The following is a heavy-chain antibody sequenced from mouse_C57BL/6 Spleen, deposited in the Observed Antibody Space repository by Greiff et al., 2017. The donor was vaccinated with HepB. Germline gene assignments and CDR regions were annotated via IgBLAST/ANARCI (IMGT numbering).Heavy chain of an antibody. CDR1: GYTFTDYH. J-gene: IGHJ2*01. CDR2: INPNNGGT. Sequence: EVQLQQSGPELVKPGASVKMSCKASGYTFTDYHMHWVKQSHGKSLERIGYINPNNGGTSYNQKFKGKATLTVNKSSSTAYMELRSLTSEDSAVYYCARGGVYYGPSYYLDYWGQGSTLTVSS. CDR3: ARGGVYYGPSYYLDY. V-gene: IGHV1-22*01. D-gene: IGHD2-1*01.